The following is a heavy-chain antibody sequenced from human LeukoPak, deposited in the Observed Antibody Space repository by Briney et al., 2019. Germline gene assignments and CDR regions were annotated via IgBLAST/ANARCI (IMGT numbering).Heavy chain of an antibody. J-gene: IGHJ4*02. D-gene: IGHD5-24*01. CDR1: GFTFSNYW. V-gene: IGHV3-7*01. Sequence: GGSLRLSCAASGFTFSNYWMSWVRQAPGKGLEWVANIKQDGSEKYYVDSVKGRFTIPRDNAKNSLYLQMNSLRAEDTAVYYCARVRGDGYNNLNFDYWGQGTLVTVSS. CDR3: ARVRGDGYNNLNFDY. CDR2: IKQDGSEK.